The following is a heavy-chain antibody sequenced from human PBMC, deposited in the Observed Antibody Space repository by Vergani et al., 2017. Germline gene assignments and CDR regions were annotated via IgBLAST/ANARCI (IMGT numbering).Heavy chain of an antibody. CDR1: GGSISSYY. CDR2: IYYSGST. CDR3: ARELDEYSSSPTFDI. Sequence: QVQLQESGPGLVKPSETLSLTCTVSGGSISSYYWSWIRQPPGKGLVWIGYIYYSGSTNYNPSLKSRVTMSVDTSKNQFSLKLSSVTAADTAVYYCARELDEYSSSPTFDIWGQGTMVTVSS. V-gene: IGHV4-59*12. D-gene: IGHD6-6*01. J-gene: IGHJ3*02.